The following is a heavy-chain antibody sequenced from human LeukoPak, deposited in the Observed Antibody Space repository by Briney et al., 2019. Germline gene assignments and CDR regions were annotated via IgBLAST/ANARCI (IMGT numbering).Heavy chain of an antibody. Sequence: GGSLRLSCAAPGFTFSSYAMNWVRQAPGKGLEWVSGISGSHGSTYYADSVKGRFTISRDNSKNTLYLQMNSLRAEDTAVYYCAKDRWGSGSPFDYWGQGTLVTVSS. CDR3: AKDRWGSGSPFDY. V-gene: IGHV3-23*01. CDR1: GFTFSSYA. CDR2: ISGSHGST. D-gene: IGHD1-26*01. J-gene: IGHJ4*02.